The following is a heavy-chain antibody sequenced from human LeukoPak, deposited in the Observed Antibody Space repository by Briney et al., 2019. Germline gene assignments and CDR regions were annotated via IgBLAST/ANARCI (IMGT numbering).Heavy chain of an antibody. J-gene: IGHJ4*02. CDR2: INPSGGST. D-gene: IGHD6-19*01. Sequence: ASVKVSCKASGYTFTSYYMHWVRQAPGQGLEWMGIINPSGGSTSYAQKFQGRVTMTRDTATSTVYMELSSLRSEDTAVYYCARVAVPRTFDYWGQGTLVTVSS. V-gene: IGHV1-46*03. CDR3: ARVAVPRTFDY. CDR1: GYTFTSYY.